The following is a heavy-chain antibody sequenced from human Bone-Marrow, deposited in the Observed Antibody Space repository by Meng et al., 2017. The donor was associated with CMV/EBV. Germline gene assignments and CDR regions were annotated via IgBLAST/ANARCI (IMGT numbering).Heavy chain of an antibody. J-gene: IGHJ4*02. V-gene: IGHV3-23*01. D-gene: IGHD6-13*01. CDR3: AKAFSSSWYREYSDY. CDR1: GFTFSNSA. Sequence: GGSLRLSCAASGFTFSNSAMSWVRQAPGKGLEWVSAITASGGSSYHADSVKGRFTISRDNSKNTLYLQLNSLRAEDTAVYYCAKAFSSSWYREYSDYWGQGTLVTVSS. CDR2: ITASGGSS.